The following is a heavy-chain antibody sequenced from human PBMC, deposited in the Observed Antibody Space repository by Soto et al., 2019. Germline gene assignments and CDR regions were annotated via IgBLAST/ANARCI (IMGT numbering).Heavy chain of an antibody. J-gene: IGHJ6*03. CDR2: ISGYNGNT. V-gene: IGHV1-18*01. Sequence: QVQLVQSGTEVKKPGASVKVSCKASGYTFTSYGITWVRQAPAQGPEWMGWISGYNGNTHYPQKFQGKVTMTTDTSTSTAYMELRSLRSDDTAVYYCAKADSNYAGRFSYYYMDVWGNGTLVTVSS. CDR3: AKADSNYAGRFSYYYMDV. CDR1: GYTFTSYG. D-gene: IGHD4-4*01.